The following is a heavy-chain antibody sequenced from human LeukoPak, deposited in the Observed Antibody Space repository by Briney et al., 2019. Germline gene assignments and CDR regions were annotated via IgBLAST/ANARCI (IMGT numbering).Heavy chain of an antibody. Sequence: GSLRLSCVASGITFSNYAVSWVRQAPEKGLDWVSVISGSAHKIRYADSVKGRFTISRDNSKNTLYLQMNSLRAEDTAVYYCAKDTYSSGWYFDYWGQGTLLTVSS. J-gene: IGHJ4*02. CDR2: ISGSAHKI. CDR3: AKDTYSSGWYFDY. CDR1: GITFSNYA. V-gene: IGHV3-23*01. D-gene: IGHD6-19*01.